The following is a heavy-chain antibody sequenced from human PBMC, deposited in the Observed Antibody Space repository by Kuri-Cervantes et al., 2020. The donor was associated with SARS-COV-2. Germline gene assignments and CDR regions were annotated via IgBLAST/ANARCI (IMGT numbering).Heavy chain of an antibody. CDR1: GYTFTSYY. V-gene: IGHV1-46*01. D-gene: IGHD7-27*01. Sequence: ALVKVSCKASGYTFTSYYMHWVRQAPGQGLEWMGIINPSGGSTSYAQKFQGRVTMTRDTSTSTAYMELRSLRSDDTAVYYCARDRTGVGDGVYYFDYWGQGTMVTVSS. CDR3: ARDRTGVGDGVYYFDY. CDR2: INPSGGST. J-gene: IGHJ4*01.